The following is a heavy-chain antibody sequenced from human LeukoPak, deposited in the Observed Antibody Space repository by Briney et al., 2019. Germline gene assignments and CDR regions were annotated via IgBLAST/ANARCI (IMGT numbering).Heavy chain of an antibody. D-gene: IGHD2-15*01. J-gene: IGHJ4*02. V-gene: IGHV3-48*03. CDR1: GFXFSSYD. CDR2: ISSSGTTT. CDR3: LGYCSGGNCYSGAY. Sequence: PGGSLRLSCAASGFXFSSYDIYWVRQAPGKGLEWVSYISSSGTTTHYGDSVKGRSTISRDNAKNSLYLQMNSLRAEDTATYYCLGYCSGGNCYSGAYWGQGTLVTVSS.